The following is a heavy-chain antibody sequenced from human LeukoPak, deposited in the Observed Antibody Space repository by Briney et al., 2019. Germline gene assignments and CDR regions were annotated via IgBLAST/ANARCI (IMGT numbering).Heavy chain of an antibody. CDR1: GFTFSDYY. D-gene: IGHD3-3*01. J-gene: IGHJ4*02. CDR2: ISSSGSTI. V-gene: IGHV3-11*01. Sequence: GGSLRPSCAASGFTFSDYYMSWIRQAPGKGLEWVSYISSSGSTIYYADSVKGRFTISRDNAKNSLYLQMNSLRAEDTAVYYCARAIWSGYYAYYFDYWGQGTLVTVSS. CDR3: ARAIWSGYYAYYFDY.